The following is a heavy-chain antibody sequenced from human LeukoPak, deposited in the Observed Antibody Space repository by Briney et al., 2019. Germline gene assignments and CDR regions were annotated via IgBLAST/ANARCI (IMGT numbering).Heavy chain of an antibody. V-gene: IGHV1-2*02. CDR3: ARAERVPAATYYYYYMDV. J-gene: IGHJ6*03. CDR1: GYTFTGYY. Sequence: ASVKVSCKASGYTFTGYYMHWVRQAPGQGLEWMGWINPNSGGTYYAQKFQGRVTMTRDTSISTAYMELSRLRSDDTAVYYCARAERVPAATYYYYYMDVWGKGTTVTVSS. CDR2: INPNSGGT. D-gene: IGHD2-2*01.